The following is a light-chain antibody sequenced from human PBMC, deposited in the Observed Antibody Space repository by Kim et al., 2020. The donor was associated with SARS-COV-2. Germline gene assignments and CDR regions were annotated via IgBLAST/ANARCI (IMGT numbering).Light chain of an antibody. V-gene: IGLV3-19*01. Sequence: ALGQTAKITCQGESLRSNYATWYQQKPGQAPVLVSYGRNRRPTGIPDRFSGSSSGSTASLTITGAQAGDEADYFCSFRDNSRNLVLFGGGTQLTVL. J-gene: IGLJ2*01. CDR2: GRN. CDR3: SFRDNSRNLVL. CDR1: SLRSNY.